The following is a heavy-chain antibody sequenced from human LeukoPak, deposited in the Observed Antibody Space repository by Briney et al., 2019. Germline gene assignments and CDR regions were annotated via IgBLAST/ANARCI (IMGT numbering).Heavy chain of an antibody. CDR2: IWYDGSDK. CDR3: ARPVVLGAYLRGAYYFDS. Sequence: GGSLRLSCAASGFTFSNYGMHWVRQSPGKGLEWVAVIWYDGSDKYHADSVKGRFTISRDNSKNTLYLQMNSLRVEDTAVYYCARPVVLGAYLRGAYYFDSWGQGTLVTVSS. V-gene: IGHV3-33*01. CDR1: GFTFSNYG. J-gene: IGHJ4*02. D-gene: IGHD3-16*01.